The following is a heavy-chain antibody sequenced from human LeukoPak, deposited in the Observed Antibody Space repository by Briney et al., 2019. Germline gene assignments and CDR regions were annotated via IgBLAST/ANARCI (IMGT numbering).Heavy chain of an antibody. V-gene: IGHV3-23*01. CDR2: ISGSGGST. D-gene: IGHD3-10*01. CDR1: GFTFSSYA. CDR3: ANDVVSGREWFDP. J-gene: IGHJ5*02. Sequence: GGSLRLSCAASGFTFSSYAMSWVRQAPGKGLEWVSAISGSGGSTYYADSVKGRSTISRDNSKNTLYLQMNSLRAEDTAVYYCANDVVSGREWFDPWGQGTLVTVSS.